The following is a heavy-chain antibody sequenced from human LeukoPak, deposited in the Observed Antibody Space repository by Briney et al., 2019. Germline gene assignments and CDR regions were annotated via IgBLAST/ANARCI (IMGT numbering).Heavy chain of an antibody. V-gene: IGHV1-18*01. J-gene: IGHJ4*02. Sequence: GASVTVSFKSSAYTFSIYGVSWVRQAPGQGLEWMGWISAYNGNTNYAQKVQGRVTMTTDTSTSTAYMDLRSLRSDDTAVYYCARTIDYGDSEVLDYWGQGTLVTVSS. CDR2: ISAYNGNT. D-gene: IGHD4-17*01. CDR3: ARTIDYGDSEVLDY. CDR1: AYTFSIYG.